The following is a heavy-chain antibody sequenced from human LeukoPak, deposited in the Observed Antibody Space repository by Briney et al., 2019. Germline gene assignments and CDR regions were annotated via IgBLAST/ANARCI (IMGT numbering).Heavy chain of an antibody. CDR3: ARQSDYDFWSGYHDAFDI. Sequence: GESLQFSCNGSGYSFTSYWIGWVRQLPGKGVEWRGIIYYYDSDTRYSPSLQGRVTISADKSINTAYLQWSSLKASDTAMYYCARQSDYDFWSGYHDAFDIWGQGTMVTVSS. CDR2: IYYYDSDT. D-gene: IGHD3-3*01. CDR1: GYSFTSYW. V-gene: IGHV5-51*01. J-gene: IGHJ3*02.